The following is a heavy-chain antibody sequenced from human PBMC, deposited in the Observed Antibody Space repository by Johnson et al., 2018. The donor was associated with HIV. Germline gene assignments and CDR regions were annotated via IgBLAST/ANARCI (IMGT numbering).Heavy chain of an antibody. V-gene: IGHV3-20*04. CDR1: GFTFDDYG. J-gene: IGHJ3*02. CDR3: AKDLTWEMQDAFDI. CDR2: INWNGGST. Sequence: QLVESGGGVGRPGGSLRLSCAASGFTFDDYGMNWVRQAPGKGLEWVSGINWNGGSTGYADSVKGRFTISRDNAKNSLYLQMNSLRAEDTALYYCAKDLTWEMQDAFDIWGQGTMVTVSS. D-gene: IGHD1-26*01.